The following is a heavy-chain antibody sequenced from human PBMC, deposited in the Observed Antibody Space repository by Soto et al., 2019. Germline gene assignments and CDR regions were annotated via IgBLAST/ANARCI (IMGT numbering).Heavy chain of an antibody. V-gene: IGHV3-30*03. Sequence: GGALRLPFCGPGGTLKKFRQHWGPQAPGKGLGGVAVISYDGKQTYCADSGKGRFTISKDKSRRTLFLQMNSLRVDDTAVYYWARDGWGSNWYLDLWGSGTLVTGAS. CDR3: ARDGWGSNWYLDL. J-gene: IGHJ2*01. D-gene: IGHD3-16*01. CDR1: GTLKKFR. CDR2: ISYDGKQT.